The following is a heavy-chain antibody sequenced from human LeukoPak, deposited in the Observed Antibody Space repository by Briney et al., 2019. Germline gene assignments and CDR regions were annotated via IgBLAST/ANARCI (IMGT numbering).Heavy chain of an antibody. CDR1: GFTFSSYG. J-gene: IGHJ4*02. CDR2: ISYDGSDK. V-gene: IGHV3-30*18. Sequence: GGSLRLSCAASGFTFSSYGMHWVRQTPGKGLEWVAVISYDGSDKNYADSVKGRFTISRDNSNNRVYLQMNSLRAEDTAVYYCAKVPRYCSSTSCPDFDYWGQGTLVTVSS. D-gene: IGHD2-2*01. CDR3: AKVPRYCSSTSCPDFDY.